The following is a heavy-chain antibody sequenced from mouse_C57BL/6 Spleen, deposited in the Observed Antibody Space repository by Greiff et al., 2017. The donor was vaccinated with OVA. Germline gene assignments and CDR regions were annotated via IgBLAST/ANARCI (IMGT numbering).Heavy chain of an antibody. CDR1: GYAFSSSW. J-gene: IGHJ2*01. D-gene: IGHD1-1*01. V-gene: IGHV1-82*01. Sequence: QVQLKESGPELVKPGASVKISCKASGYAFSSSWMNWVKQRPGKGLEWIGRIYPGDGDTNYNGKFKGKATLTADKSSSTAYMQLSSLASEDSAVYFCARRITTVENFDYWGQGTTLTVSS. CDR3: ARRITTVENFDY. CDR2: IYPGDGDT.